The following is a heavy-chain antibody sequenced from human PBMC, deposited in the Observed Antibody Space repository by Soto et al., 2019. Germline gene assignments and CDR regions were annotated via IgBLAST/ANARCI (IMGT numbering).Heavy chain of an antibody. D-gene: IGHD2-21*01. Sequence: ASVKVSCKTSGYSFTDYYLHWVRQAPGQGLQWMRWINPKSGGTKYAHNFQGRVTMTSDTSITTAYMELRRLRSDDTAVYFCAREFVVKALLNAGSLHFDTWGLGSLVTVSS. CDR1: GYSFTDYY. CDR3: AREFVVKALLNAGSLHFDT. V-gene: IGHV1-2*02. J-gene: IGHJ4*02. CDR2: INPKSGGT.